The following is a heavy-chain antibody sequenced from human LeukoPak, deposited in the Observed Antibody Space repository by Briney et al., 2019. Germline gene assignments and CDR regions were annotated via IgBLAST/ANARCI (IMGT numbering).Heavy chain of an antibody. D-gene: IGHD3-10*01. CDR2: ISGSGSTI. V-gene: IGHV3-48*03. CDR3: ARFPSYYYGSGSYYPYYYYYGMDV. Sequence: GGSLRLSCAASGFTFSSYEMNWVRQAPGKGLEWVSYISGSGSTIYYADSVKGRFTISRDNAKNSLYLQMNSLRAEDTAVYYCARFPSYYYGSGSYYPYYYYYGMDVWGKGTTVTVSS. CDR1: GFTFSSYE. J-gene: IGHJ6*04.